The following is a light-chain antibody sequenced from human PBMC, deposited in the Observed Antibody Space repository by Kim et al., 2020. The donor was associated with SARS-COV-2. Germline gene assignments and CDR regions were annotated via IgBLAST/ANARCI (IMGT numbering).Light chain of an antibody. CDR2: GKN. J-gene: IGLJ3*02. V-gene: IGLV3-19*01. CDR3: NSRDSSGNHLWV. CDR1: SLRSYY. Sequence: SSELTQDPAVSVALGQTVRITCQGDSLRSYYASWYQQKPVQAPVLVIYGKNNRPSGIPDRFSGSSSGNTASLTITGAQAEDEADYYCNSRDSSGNHLWVFGGGTQLTVL.